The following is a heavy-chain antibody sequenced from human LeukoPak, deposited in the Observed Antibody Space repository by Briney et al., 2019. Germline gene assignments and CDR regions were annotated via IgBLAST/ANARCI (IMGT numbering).Heavy chain of an antibody. CDR1: GFTVSNNY. V-gene: IGHV3-53*01. CDR3: ARNSGELGA. D-gene: IGHD2-21*01. J-gene: IGHJ5*02. CDR2: IYSGGGT. Sequence: GGSLRLSCAAYGFTVSNNYMSWVRRAAGKGLEWVSLIYSGGGTYYADSVKGRFTISRDNSKNTLYLQMNSLRAEDTAVYYCARNSGELGAWGQGTLVTVSS.